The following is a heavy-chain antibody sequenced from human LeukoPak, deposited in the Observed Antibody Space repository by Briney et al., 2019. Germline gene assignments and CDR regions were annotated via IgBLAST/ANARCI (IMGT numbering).Heavy chain of an antibody. V-gene: IGHV1-18*04. CDR1: GYTFTSYG. J-gene: IGHJ6*04. CDR3: ARDRGYSGYDIDYYGMDV. D-gene: IGHD5-12*01. Sequence: GASVKVSCKASGYTFTSYGISWVRQAPGQGLEWMGWISAYNGNTNYAQKLQGRVTMTTDTSTSAAYMELRSLRSDDTAMYYCARDRGYSGYDIDYYGMDVWGKGTTVTVSS. CDR2: ISAYNGNT.